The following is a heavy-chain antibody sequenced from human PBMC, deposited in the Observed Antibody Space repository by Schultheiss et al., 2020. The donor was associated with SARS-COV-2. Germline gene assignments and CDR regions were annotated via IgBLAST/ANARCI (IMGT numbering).Heavy chain of an antibody. J-gene: IGHJ4*02. CDR1: GFTFSSYA. D-gene: IGHD4-17*01. V-gene: IGHV3-9*01. CDR2: ISWNSGSI. CDR3: AGTTVTTSSDEDY. Sequence: GGSLRLSCAASGFTFSSYAMSWVRQAPGKGLEWVSGISWNSGSIGYADSVKGRFTISRDNAKNSLYLQMNSLRAEDTAVYYCAGTTVTTSSDEDYWGQGTLVTVSS.